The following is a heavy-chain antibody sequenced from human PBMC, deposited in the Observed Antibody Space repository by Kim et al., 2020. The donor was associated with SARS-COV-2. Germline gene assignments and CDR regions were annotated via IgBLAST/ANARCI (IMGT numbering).Heavy chain of an antibody. V-gene: IGHV5-10-1*01. Sequence: GESLKISCKGSGYSFTSYWISWVCQMPGKGLEWMGRIDPSDSYTNYSPSFQGHVTISADKSISTAYLQWSSLKASDTAMYYCASQTCSSTSCYTSYYYYYGMDVWGQGTTVTVSS. CDR3: ASQTCSSTSCYTSYYYYYGMDV. D-gene: IGHD2-2*02. J-gene: IGHJ6*02. CDR2: IDPSDSYT. CDR1: GYSFTSYW.